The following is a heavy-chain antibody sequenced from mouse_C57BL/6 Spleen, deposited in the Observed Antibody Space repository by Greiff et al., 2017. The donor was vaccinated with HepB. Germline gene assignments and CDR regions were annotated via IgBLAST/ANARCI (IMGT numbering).Heavy chain of an antibody. V-gene: IGHV1-50*01. CDR1: GYTFTSYW. J-gene: IGHJ3*01. Sequence: QVQLQQPGAELVKPGASVKLSCKASGYTFTSYWMQWVKQRPGQGLEWIGEIDPSDSYTNYNQKFKGKATLTVDPSSSTAYMQLSSLTSEDSAVYYCARGELGPWFAYWGQGTLVTVSA. CDR3: ARGELGPWFAY. CDR2: IDPSDSYT. D-gene: IGHD4-1*01.